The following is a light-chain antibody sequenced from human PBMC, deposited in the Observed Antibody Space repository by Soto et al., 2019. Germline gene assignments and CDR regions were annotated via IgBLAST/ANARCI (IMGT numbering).Light chain of an antibody. V-gene: IGKV3-11*01. CDR1: QSVSSY. CDR3: QRTYNAPLT. J-gene: IGKJ4*01. Sequence: EIVLTQSPATLSLSPGERATLSCRASQSVSSYLAWYQQKPGQAPRLLIYDASNRATGIPARFSGSGSGTDFTLTISSLEPEDFATYYGQRTYNAPLTFGGGTKVEIK. CDR2: DAS.